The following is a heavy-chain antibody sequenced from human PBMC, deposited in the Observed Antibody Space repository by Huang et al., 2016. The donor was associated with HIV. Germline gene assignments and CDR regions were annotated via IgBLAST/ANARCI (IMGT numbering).Heavy chain of an antibody. CDR1: GGSISTHY. D-gene: IGHD3-3*01. V-gene: IGHV4-59*11. Sequence: QVQLQESGPGLVKPSETLSLTCTVSGGSISTHYWGWIRQPPGKGLEWIGSIDYSGSTNYSPSLKSRVTILLDTSKNQCSLRVNSVTAADTAMYYCARDHHDFWRGYRRMYFFDHWGQGTLVTVSS. CDR3: ARDHHDFWRGYRRMYFFDH. CDR2: IDYSGST. J-gene: IGHJ4*02.